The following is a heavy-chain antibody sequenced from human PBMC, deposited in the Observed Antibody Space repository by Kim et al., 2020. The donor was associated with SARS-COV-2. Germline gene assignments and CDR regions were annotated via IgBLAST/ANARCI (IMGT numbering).Heavy chain of an antibody. D-gene: IGHD3-10*01. Sequence: KFPGSVTITRDTSASTAYMELSSLRSEDTAVYYCARGRDYGSGSYSWFDPWGQGTLVTVSS. J-gene: IGHJ5*02. V-gene: IGHV1-3*01. CDR3: ARGRDYGSGSYSWFDP.